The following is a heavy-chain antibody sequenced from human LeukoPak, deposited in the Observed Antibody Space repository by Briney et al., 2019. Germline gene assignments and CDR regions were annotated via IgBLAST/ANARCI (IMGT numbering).Heavy chain of an antibody. CDR1: GFTFSDYY. CDR3: ARAPSMARGYYFDY. V-gene: IGHV3-11*04. CDR2: ISSSGSAI. J-gene: IGHJ4*02. Sequence: GSLRLSCAASGFTFSDYYMSWIRQAPRKGLEGGSYISSSGSAIYYADSVKGRFTISRDNAKNSLYLQMNSLRAEDTAVYYCARAPSMARGYYFDYWGQGTLVTVSS. D-gene: IGHD2/OR15-2a*01.